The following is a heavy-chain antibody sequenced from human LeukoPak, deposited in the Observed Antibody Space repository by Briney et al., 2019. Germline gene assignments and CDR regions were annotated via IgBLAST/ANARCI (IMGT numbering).Heavy chain of an antibody. J-gene: IGHJ4*02. D-gene: IGHD5-24*01. CDR2: IYYSGST. CDR1: GGSISSYY. Sequence: PSETLSLTCTVSGGSISSYYWSWIRQPPGKGLEWIGYIYYSGSTNYNPSLKSRVTISVDTSKNQFSLKLSSVTAADTAVYYCARAGKDGYNNVGPSDYWGQGTLVTVSS. V-gene: IGHV4-59*01. CDR3: ARAGKDGYNNVGPSDY.